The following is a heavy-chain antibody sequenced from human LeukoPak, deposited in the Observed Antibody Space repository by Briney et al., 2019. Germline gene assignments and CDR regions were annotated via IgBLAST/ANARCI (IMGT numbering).Heavy chain of an antibody. V-gene: IGHV1-18*01. CDR1: GYTFSSYG. Sequence: ASVKVSCKTSGYTFSSYGVSWVRQAPGQGLEWMGWISAYNGNTDYAQKFQGRITMTTDTSTSRADMELRSLRSDDTAVYYCARDRSEVAAAGLYWGQGTLVTVSS. D-gene: IGHD6-13*01. CDR2: ISAYNGNT. J-gene: IGHJ4*02. CDR3: ARDRSEVAAAGLY.